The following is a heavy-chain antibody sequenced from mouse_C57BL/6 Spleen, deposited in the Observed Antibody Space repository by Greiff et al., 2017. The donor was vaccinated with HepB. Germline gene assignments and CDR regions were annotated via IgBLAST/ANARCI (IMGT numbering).Heavy chain of an antibody. CDR3: STSPITTVVATPFAY. Sequence: VQGVESGPELVKPGASVKISCKASGYAFSSSWMNWVKQRPGKGLEWIGRIYPGDGDTNYNGKFKGKATLTADKSSSTAYMQLSSLTSEDSAVYFCSTSPITTVVATPFAYWGQGTLVTVSA. CDR2: IYPGDGDT. V-gene: IGHV1-82*01. CDR1: GYAFSSSW. D-gene: IGHD1-1*01. J-gene: IGHJ3*01.